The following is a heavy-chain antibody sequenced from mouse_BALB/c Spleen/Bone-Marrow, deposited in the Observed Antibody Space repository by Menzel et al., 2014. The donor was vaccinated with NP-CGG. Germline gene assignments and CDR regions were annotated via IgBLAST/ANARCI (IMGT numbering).Heavy chain of an antibody. CDR3: ARDSFLITRALDY. CDR2: IWGDGST. CDR1: GFSLTGYG. Sequence: QVQLKESGPGLVAPSQSLSITCTVSGFSLTGYGVSWVLQPPGKGLEWLGMIWGDGSTDYNSALKSRLSISKDNSKSQVFLKMNSLQTDDTARYYCARDSFLITRALDYWGQGTSVTVSS. J-gene: IGHJ4*01. V-gene: IGHV2-6-7*01. D-gene: IGHD2-4*01.